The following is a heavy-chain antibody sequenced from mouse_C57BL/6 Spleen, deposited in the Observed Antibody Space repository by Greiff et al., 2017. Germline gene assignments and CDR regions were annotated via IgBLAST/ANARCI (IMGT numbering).Heavy chain of an antibody. Sequence: QVQLKQSGPELVKPGASVKLSCKASGYTFTSYDINWVKQRPGQGLEWIGWIYPRDGSTKYNEKFKGKATLTVDTSSSTAYMELHSLTSEDSAVYFCAREGFTTVPRGDWFAYWGQGTLVTVSA. J-gene: IGHJ3*01. CDR2: IYPRDGST. D-gene: IGHD1-1*01. V-gene: IGHV1-85*01. CDR3: AREGFTTVPRGDWFAY. CDR1: GYTFTSYD.